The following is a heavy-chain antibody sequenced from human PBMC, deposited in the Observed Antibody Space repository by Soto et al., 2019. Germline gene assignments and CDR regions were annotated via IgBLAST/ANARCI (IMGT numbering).Heavy chain of an antibody. D-gene: IGHD1-1*01. V-gene: IGHV3-74*01. Sequence: PGGSLRPACAVSGFTFSAYWMHWVRQVPGKGLTWVSRISDDGSTATYADSVKGRFIISRDNAKNSLYLEMSTLRADDSGLYYCARGPRVSSTGTGAHWGRGTLVTVSS. CDR3: ARGPRVSSTGTGAH. CDR1: GFTFSAYW. J-gene: IGHJ4*02. CDR2: ISDDGSTA.